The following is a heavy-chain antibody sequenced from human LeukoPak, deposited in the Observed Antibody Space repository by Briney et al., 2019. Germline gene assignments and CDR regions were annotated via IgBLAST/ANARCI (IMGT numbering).Heavy chain of an antibody. V-gene: IGHV3-21*01. CDR2: ISSSSSYI. CDR1: GFTFSSYS. CDR3: ARAAACSSTSCYVRCDY. D-gene: IGHD2-2*01. J-gene: IGHJ4*02. Sequence: PGGSLRLSCAASGFTFSSYSMNWVRQAPGKGLEWGSSISSSSSYIYYADSVKGRFTISRDNAKNSLYLQMNSLRAEDTAVYYCARAAACSSTSCYVRCDYWGQETLVTVSS.